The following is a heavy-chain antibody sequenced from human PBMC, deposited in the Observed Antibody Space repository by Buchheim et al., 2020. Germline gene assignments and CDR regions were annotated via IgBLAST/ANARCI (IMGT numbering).Heavy chain of an antibody. CDR1: GFTFSSYW. Sequence: EVQLVESGGGLVQPGGSLRLSCAASGFTFSSYWMHWVRQAPGKGLVWVSRINSDGSSTNYADSVKGRFTISRDNAKTTLYLQMNSPRAEDTAVDYGAVVPSPGTGCVCVSGCDPWGQGTL. CDR2: INSDGSST. J-gene: IGHJ5*02. D-gene: IGHD2-8*02. CDR3: AVVPSPGTGCVCVSGCDP. V-gene: IGHV3-74*01.